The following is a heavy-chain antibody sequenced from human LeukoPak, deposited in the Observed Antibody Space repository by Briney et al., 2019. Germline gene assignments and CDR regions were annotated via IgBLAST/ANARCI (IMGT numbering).Heavy chain of an antibody. Sequence: ASVKVSCKASGGTFSSYAISWVRQAPGQGLEWMGGIIPIFCTANYAQKFQGRVTITADESTSTAYMELSSLRSEDTAVYYCARVTTRLGPFDYWGQGTLVTVSS. CDR3: ARVTTRLGPFDY. D-gene: IGHD5-12*01. CDR2: IIPIFCTA. V-gene: IGHV1-69*13. J-gene: IGHJ4*02. CDR1: GGTFSSYA.